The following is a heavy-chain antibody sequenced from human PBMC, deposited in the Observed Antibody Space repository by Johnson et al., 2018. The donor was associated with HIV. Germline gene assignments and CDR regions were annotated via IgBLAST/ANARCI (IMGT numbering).Heavy chain of an antibody. CDR3: AKEAIDILIGHDAFDI. CDR1: GFTFSNYG. V-gene: IGHV3-33*06. Sequence: QVQLVESGGGVVQPGRSLRLSCAASGFTFSNYGMHWVRQAPGKGLEWVAVIWYDGSNKYYGDSVKGRFTISRDNSKNTVYLQMNSLRAEETAVYYCAKEAIDILIGHDAFDIWGQGTMVTVSS. J-gene: IGHJ3*02. CDR2: IWYDGSNK. D-gene: IGHD3-9*01.